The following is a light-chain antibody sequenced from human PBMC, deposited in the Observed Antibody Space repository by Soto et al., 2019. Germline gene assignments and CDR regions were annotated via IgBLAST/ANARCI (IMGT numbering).Light chain of an antibody. J-gene: IGLJ1*01. Sequence: QSALTQPPSASFSPGHSVAISCSGTSSDVGGYNYVSWYQQHPGKAPKLMIYEVNKRPSGVPDRFSGSKSGNTASLTVSSLQAEDEADYYCSSYAGSSNVFGTGTKVTVL. CDR1: SSDVGGYNY. V-gene: IGLV2-8*01. CDR3: SSYAGSSNV. CDR2: EVN.